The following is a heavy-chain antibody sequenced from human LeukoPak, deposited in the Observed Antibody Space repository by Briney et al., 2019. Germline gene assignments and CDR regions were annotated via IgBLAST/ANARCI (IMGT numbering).Heavy chain of an antibody. CDR3: ARWGLGRPYYYYYYYMDV. J-gene: IGHJ6*03. D-gene: IGHD3-16*01. CDR2: IYYSGST. V-gene: IGHV4-59*01. Sequence: SETLSLTCTVSGGSISSYYWSWIRQPPGKGLEWIGYIYYSGSTNYNPSLKSRVTISVDTSKNQFSLKLSSVTAADTAVYYCARWGLGRPYYYYYYYMDVWGKGTTVTVSS. CDR1: GGSISSYY.